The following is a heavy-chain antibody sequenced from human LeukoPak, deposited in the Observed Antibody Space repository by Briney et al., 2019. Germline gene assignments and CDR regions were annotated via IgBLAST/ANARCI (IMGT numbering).Heavy chain of an antibody. D-gene: IGHD3-22*01. CDR2: LSGSGGNT. CDR1: GFTFSSYA. Sequence: QPGGSLRLSCAASGFTFSSYAMSWVRQAPGKGLEWVSTLSGSGGNTYYADSGKGRVTLSRDNAQNALYLQMTSLRAEDTAVYHCAKGSYYYDSADYFDYWGQGTLVTVSS. V-gene: IGHV3-23*01. CDR3: AKGSYYYDSADYFDY. J-gene: IGHJ4*02.